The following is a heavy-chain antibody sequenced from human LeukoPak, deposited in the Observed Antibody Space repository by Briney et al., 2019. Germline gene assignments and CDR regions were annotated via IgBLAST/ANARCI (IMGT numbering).Heavy chain of an antibody. V-gene: IGHV5-51*01. J-gene: IGHJ3*02. CDR1: GYSFTSYW. D-gene: IGHD6-19*01. Sequence: GESLKISCKGSGYSFTSYWLGWVRQMPGTGLEWMGIIYPGDSDTRYSPSFQGQVTISADKSISTAYLQWSSLKASDTAMYYCARSPVVAGTLSDIWGQGTMVTVSS. CDR3: ARSPVVAGTLSDI. CDR2: IYPGDSDT.